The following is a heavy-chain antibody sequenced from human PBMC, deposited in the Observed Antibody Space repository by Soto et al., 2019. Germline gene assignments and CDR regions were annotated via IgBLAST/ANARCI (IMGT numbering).Heavy chain of an antibody. D-gene: IGHD2-2*01. CDR1: GFTFSSYS. Sequence: GGSLRLSCAASGFTFSSYSLNWFRQAPGKGLEWLAYISSSSDSIYYADSVKGRFTISRDNAKNSLYLQMNSLRAEDTAVYYCARDPVPATNRINRLDPCAQGTLVTVSS. CDR2: ISSSSDSI. V-gene: IGHV3-48*01. J-gene: IGHJ5*02. CDR3: ARDPVPATNRINRLDP.